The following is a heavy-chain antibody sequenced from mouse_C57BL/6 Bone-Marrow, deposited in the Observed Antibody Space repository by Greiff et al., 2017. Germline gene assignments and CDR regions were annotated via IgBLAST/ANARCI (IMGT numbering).Heavy chain of an antibody. CDR1: GYTFTDYN. J-gene: IGHJ4*01. D-gene: IGHD1-1*01. V-gene: IGHV1-18*01. CDR3: ARNKHYYSSRGYAMDY. CDR2: INPNNGGT. Sequence: VQLQQSGPELVKPGASVKIPCKASGYTFTDYNMDWVKQSHGKSLEWIGDINPNNGGTIYNQKFKGKATLTVDKSSSAAYMELRSLTSEDTAVYYCARNKHYYSSRGYAMDYWGQGTSVTVAS.